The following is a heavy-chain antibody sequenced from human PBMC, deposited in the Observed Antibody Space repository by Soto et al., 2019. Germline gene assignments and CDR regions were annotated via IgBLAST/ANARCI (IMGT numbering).Heavy chain of an antibody. CDR1: GGTFSSYT. V-gene: IGHV1-69*02. CDR2: IIPNLGIA. CDR3: ASSYYDSSASGGMDV. Sequence: QVQLVQSGAAVKKPGSSVKVSCKASGGTFSSYTISWVRQAPGQGLEWMGRIIPNLGIANYAQKFQGRVTITADKSTSTAYMELSSLRSEDTAVYYCASSYYDSSASGGMDVWGQGTTVTVSS. J-gene: IGHJ6*02. D-gene: IGHD3-22*01.